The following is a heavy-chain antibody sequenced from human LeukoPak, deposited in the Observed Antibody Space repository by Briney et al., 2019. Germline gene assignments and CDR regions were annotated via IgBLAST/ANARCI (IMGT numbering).Heavy chain of an antibody. J-gene: IGHJ3*02. D-gene: IGHD3-10*01. CDR2: IYHSGST. Sequence: SETLSLTCTVSGGSISSGGYYWSWIRQPPGKGLEWIGYIYHSGSTYYNPSLKSRVTISVDRSKNQFSLKLSSVTAADTAVYYCATTQRRGYGSGSYYNLAFDIWGQGTMVTVSS. CDR3: ATTQRRGYGSGSYYNLAFDI. V-gene: IGHV4-30-2*01. CDR1: GGSISSGGYY.